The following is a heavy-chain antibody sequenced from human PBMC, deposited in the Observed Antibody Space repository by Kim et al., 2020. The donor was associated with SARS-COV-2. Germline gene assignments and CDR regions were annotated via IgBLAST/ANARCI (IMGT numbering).Heavy chain of an antibody. V-gene: IGHV4-39*01. J-gene: IGHJ6*02. D-gene: IGHD6-19*01. CDR2: IYYSGST. Sequence: SETLSLTCTVSGGSISSSSYYWGWIRQPPGKGLEWIGSIYYSGSTYYNPSLKSRVTISVDTSKNQFSLKLSSVTAADTAVYYCARQVGGPSIAVAGKGRNYYYYGMDVWGQGTTVTVSS. CDR1: GGSISSSSYY. CDR3: ARQVGGPSIAVAGKGRNYYYYGMDV.